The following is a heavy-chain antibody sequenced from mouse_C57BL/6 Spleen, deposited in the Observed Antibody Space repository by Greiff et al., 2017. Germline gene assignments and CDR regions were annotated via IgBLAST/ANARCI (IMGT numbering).Heavy chain of an antibody. J-gene: IGHJ4*01. V-gene: IGHV1-26*01. D-gene: IGHD1-1*01. CDR2: INPNNGGT. CDR3: AGGHGSSSYAMDD. Sequence: EVQLQQSGPELVKPGASVKISCKASGYTFTDYYMNWVKQSHGQSLEWIGDINPNNGGTSYNQKFKGKATLTVDKSSSTAYMELRSLTSEDSAVYAGAGGHGSSSYAMDDWGQGTSVTVSA. CDR1: GYTFTDYY.